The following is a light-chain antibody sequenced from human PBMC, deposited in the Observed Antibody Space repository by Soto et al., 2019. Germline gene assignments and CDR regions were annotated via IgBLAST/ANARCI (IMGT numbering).Light chain of an antibody. V-gene: IGKV2-28*01. CDR3: MGALPTLST. CDR2: LGS. CDR1: QSLLHSNGYNY. Sequence: DIVMTQSPLSLPVTPGEPASISCRSSQSLLHSNGYNYLDWYLQKTGQSPQLLIYLGSNRASGATDRFHGTGSETDFTLNSTRVEAEDVGIYYCMGALPTLSTFDHGTKVDIK. J-gene: IGKJ3*01.